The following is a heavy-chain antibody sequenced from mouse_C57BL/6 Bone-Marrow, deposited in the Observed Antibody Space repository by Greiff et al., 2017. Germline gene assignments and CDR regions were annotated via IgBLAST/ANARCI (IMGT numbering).Heavy chain of an antibody. D-gene: IGHD1-1*01. Sequence: ESGAVLARPGASVKMSCKTSGYTFTSYWMHWVKQRPGQGLEWIGAIYPGDSDTSYNQKFKGKATLTADTSASAASMELSSLTNGDSAADYCAGSLYYSSSHGYCEVCGTGTTVTVAA. J-gene: IGHJ1*03. CDR1: GYTFTSYW. CDR3: AGSLYYSSSHGYCEV. CDR2: IYPGDSDT. V-gene: IGHV1-5*01.